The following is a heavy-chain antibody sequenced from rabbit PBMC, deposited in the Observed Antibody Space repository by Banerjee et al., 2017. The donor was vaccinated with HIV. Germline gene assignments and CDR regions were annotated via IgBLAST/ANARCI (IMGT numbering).Heavy chain of an antibody. V-gene: IGHV1S45*01. CDR2: IYAGSSGST. CDR3: VRAHASSSGYYTYL. Sequence: QQQLEESGGGLVQPGGSLTLTCKASGISFSSNAMCWVRQAPGKGLEWIACIYAGSSGSTHYAGWAKGRFTISKTSSTTVTLQMNSLTAADTATYFCVRAHASSSGYYTYLWGPGTLVTVS. J-gene: IGHJ4*01. CDR1: GISFSSNA. D-gene: IGHD1-1*01.